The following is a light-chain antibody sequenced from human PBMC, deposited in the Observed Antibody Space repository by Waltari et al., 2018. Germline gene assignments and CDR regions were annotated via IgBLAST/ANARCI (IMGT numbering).Light chain of an antibody. CDR2: GND. J-gene: IGLJ3*02. CDR1: SSNTGSNT. Sequence: QSVLTQPPSASGTPGQRVTISCSGSSSNTGSNTVNWYQQLPGTAPRLLIYGNDPRPSGVPDRFSGSKSGTSASLAISGLQSEDEADYYCASWDDSLNGWVFGGGTKLSVL. CDR3: ASWDDSLNGWV. V-gene: IGLV1-44*01.